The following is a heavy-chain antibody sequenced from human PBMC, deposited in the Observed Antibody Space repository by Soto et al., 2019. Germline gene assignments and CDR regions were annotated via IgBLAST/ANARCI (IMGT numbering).Heavy chain of an antibody. Sequence: EVQLLESGGGLVQPGGSLRLSCAASGFTFSNYAVTWVRQAPGKGLEWASTTSGSGGRTYYADSVKVRFTISRDTTKTMLYLQMNCLRAEDTAVYYCAKDQGSSWYEIDYWGQGTLVTVSS. CDR2: TSGSGGRT. V-gene: IGHV3-23*01. D-gene: IGHD6-13*01. CDR1: GFTFSNYA. J-gene: IGHJ4*02. CDR3: AKDQGSSWYEIDY.